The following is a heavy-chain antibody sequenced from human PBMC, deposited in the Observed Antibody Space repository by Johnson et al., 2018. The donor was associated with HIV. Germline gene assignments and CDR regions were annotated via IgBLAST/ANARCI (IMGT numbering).Heavy chain of an antibody. J-gene: IGHJ3*02. D-gene: IGHD5-24*01. CDR3: ARACRDGSTCYAFDI. CDR2: IRYDGSNK. V-gene: IGHV3-30*02. CDR1: GFSFSSYG. Sequence: QVQLVESGGGVVQPGRSLRLSCAASGFSFSSYGMHWVRQAPGKGLEWVAFIRYDGSNKYYADSVKGRFTISRDNSKNTLFLQMNSLRAEDTAVYYCARACRDGSTCYAFDIWGQGTMVTVSS.